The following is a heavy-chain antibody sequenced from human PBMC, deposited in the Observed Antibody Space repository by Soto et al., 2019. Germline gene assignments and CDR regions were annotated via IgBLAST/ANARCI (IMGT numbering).Heavy chain of an antibody. CDR2: ISYDGTNK. J-gene: IGHJ4*02. CDR3: ARDPKTSGGQHWAFNYFDS. V-gene: IGHV3-30-3*01. CDR1: GFSFSISP. D-gene: IGHD7-27*01. Sequence: QSVGSLRLSCAASGFSFSISPMHWVRQAPGKGPEWVALISYDGTNKFYADSVKGRFTISRDNSKSTLYLQVDSLRPEDAAVYYCARDPKTSGGQHWAFNYFDSWGQGTLVTVSS.